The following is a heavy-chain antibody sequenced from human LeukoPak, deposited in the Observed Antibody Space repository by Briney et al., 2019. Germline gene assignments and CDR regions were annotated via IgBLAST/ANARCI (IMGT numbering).Heavy chain of an antibody. Sequence: GRSLRLSCAASGFTFDQSAMHWVRQAQGKGLEWVSGISWDSNSIIYADSVKGRFTISRDNAKNSLYLQMNSLRADDTALYYCAKAVAAPGAFDIWGQGTVVTVSS. J-gene: IGHJ3*02. CDR3: AKAVAAPGAFDI. V-gene: IGHV3-9*01. CDR2: ISWDSNSI. D-gene: IGHD6-19*01. CDR1: GFTFDQSA.